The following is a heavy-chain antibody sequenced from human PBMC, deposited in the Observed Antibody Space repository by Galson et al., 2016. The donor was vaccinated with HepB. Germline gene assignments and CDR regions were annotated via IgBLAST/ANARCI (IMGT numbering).Heavy chain of an antibody. Sequence: SETLSLTCTVSGGSFSSGYFYWGWIRQPPGKGLEWIGSIDYSGTTYYKASLRSRLSISADTAKNQFSLRLRSVTAADTGVYYCARHKFPVVVTALFDYWGQGTLVTVSS. D-gene: IGHD2-21*02. CDR2: IDYSGTT. J-gene: IGHJ4*02. CDR3: ARHKFPVVVTALFDY. CDR1: GGSFSSGYFY. V-gene: IGHV4-39*01.